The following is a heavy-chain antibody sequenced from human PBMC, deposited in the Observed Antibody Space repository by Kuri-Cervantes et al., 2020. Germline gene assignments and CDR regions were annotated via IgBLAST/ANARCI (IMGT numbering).Heavy chain of an antibody. V-gene: IGHV3-48*01. J-gene: IGHJ4*02. CDR3: AKGGVIPTVTALFDY. CDR1: GFSFSSYS. Sequence: GESLKISCAASGFSFSSYSMNWVRQAPGKGLEWVSYISSSSSTIYYADSVKGRFTISRDNAKNSLYLQMNSLRAEDTAVYYCAKGGVIPTVTALFDYWGQGTLVTVSS. CDR2: ISSSSSTI. D-gene: IGHD2-21*02.